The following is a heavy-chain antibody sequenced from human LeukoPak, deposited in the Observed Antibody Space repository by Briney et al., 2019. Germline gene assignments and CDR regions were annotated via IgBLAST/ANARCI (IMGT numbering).Heavy chain of an antibody. CDR2: IYYSGST. J-gene: IGHJ4*02. V-gene: IGHV4-31*03. Sequence: SETLSLTCTVSGGSISSGVYYWSWIRQHPGKGLEWIGYIYYSGSTYYNPSLKSRVTISVDTSKNQFSLKLSSVTAADTAVYYCAGHSIVGATLDYWGQGTLVTVSS. CDR1: GGSISSGVYY. D-gene: IGHD1-26*01. CDR3: AGHSIVGATLDY.